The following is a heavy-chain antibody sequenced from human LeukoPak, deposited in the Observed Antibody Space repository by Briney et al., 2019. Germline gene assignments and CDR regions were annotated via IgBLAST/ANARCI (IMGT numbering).Heavy chain of an antibody. CDR1: GFTFSSYS. CDR3: AREYSSSWYFSPYYYYYYMDV. V-gene: IGHV3-21*01. J-gene: IGHJ6*03. Sequence: GGSLRLSCAASGFTFSSYSMNWVRQAPGKGLEWVSSISSSSSYIYYADSAKGRFTISRDNAKNSLYLQMNSLRAEDTAVYYCAREYSSSWYFSPYYYYYYMDVWGKGTTVTVSS. CDR2: ISSSSSYI. D-gene: IGHD6-13*01.